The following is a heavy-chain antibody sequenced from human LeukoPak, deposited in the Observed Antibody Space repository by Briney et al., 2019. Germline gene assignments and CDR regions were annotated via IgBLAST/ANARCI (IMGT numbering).Heavy chain of an antibody. CDR2: ISSNSNTK. D-gene: IGHD5/OR15-5a*01. CDR1: GFTFSSYA. J-gene: IGHJ4*02. Sequence: GGSLRLSCAASGFTFSSYAMSWVRQAPGKGLEWVSYISSNSNTKDYADSVKGRFSISRDNAKNSLYLQMNSMRAEDTAVYYCARDVSPDYWGQGTLVTVAS. CDR3: ARDVSPDY. V-gene: IGHV3-48*01.